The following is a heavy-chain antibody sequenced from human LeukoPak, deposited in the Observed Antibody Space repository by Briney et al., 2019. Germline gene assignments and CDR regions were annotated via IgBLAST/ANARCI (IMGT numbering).Heavy chain of an antibody. V-gene: IGHV4-4*07. CDR2: IYTSGST. D-gene: IGHD5-12*01. CDR3: ARERLGYRPSTKDWFDP. CDR1: GGSISSYY. Sequence: SETLSLTCTVSGGSISSYYWSWIRQPPGKGLEWIGRIYTSGSTNYHPSLKSRVTMSVDTSKNQFSLKLSSVTAADTAVYYCARERLGYRPSTKDWFDPWGQGTLVTVSS. J-gene: IGHJ5*02.